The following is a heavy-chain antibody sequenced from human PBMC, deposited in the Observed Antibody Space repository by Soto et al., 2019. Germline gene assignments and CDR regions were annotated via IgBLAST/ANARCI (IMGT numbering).Heavy chain of an antibody. V-gene: IGHV1-69*02. CDR3: AIRTTVTTYYFDY. CDR2: IIPILGIA. CDR1: GGTFSSYT. D-gene: IGHD4-17*01. J-gene: IGHJ4*02. Sequence: SVKVSCKPSGGTFSSYTISWVRLAPGQGLEWLGRIIPILGIANYAQKFQGRVTITADKSTSTAYMELSSLRSEDTAVYYCAIRTTVTTYYFDYWGQGTLVTVS.